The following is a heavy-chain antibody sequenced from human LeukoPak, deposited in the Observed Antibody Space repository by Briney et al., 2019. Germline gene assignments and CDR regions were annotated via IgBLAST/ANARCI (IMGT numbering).Heavy chain of an antibody. CDR2: IYYSGST. CDR1: GGSISSSSYY. D-gene: IGHD5-18*01. J-gene: IGHJ4*02. V-gene: IGHV4-39*01. Sequence: SETLSLTCTVSGGSISSSSYYWGWIRQPPGKGLEWIGSIYYSGSTSYNPSLKSRVTISVDTSKNQFSLKLSSVTAADTAVYYCARVDTSIVIDYWGQGTLVTVSP. CDR3: ARVDTSIVIDY.